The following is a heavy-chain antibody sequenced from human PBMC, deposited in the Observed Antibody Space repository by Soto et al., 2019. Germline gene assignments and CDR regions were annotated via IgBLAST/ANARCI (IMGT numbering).Heavy chain of an antibody. CDR2: INHSGST. CDR3: TRSETSRDYYFDY. Sequence: SETLSLTCAVYGVYFSGYYWSWIRQPPGKGLEWIGEINHSGSTNYNPSLKSRVTISVDTSKNQFSLKLSSVTAADTAVYYCTRSETSRDYYFDYWGQGTLVTVSS. V-gene: IGHV4-34*01. J-gene: IGHJ4*02. CDR1: GVYFSGYY.